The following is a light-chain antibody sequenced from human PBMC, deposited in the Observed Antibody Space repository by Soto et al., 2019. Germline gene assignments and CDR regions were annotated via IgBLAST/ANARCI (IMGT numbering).Light chain of an antibody. CDR2: GAS. V-gene: IGKV3-15*01. Sequence: ETLMTQSPATLSVSPGERATLSCRASQSVNNNLAWYQQKLGQAPRVLIYGASTRATGIPARFTGSGSGTEFILTITSLQSEDSAVYYCQEYKNWPQLTFGGGTKVDIK. J-gene: IGKJ4*01. CDR1: QSVNNN. CDR3: QEYKNWPQLT.